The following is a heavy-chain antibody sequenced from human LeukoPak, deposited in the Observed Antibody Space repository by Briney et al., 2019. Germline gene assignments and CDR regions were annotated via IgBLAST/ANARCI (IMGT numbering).Heavy chain of an antibody. CDR3: AKATTRGAASNYYYYGMDV. V-gene: IGHV3-23*01. CDR1: GFTFSSYA. D-gene: IGHD1-1*01. J-gene: IGHJ6*02. Sequence: GGSLRLSCAASGFTFSSYAMSWVRQAPGKGLEWVSAISGSGGSTYYADSVKGRFTISRDNSKNTLHLQMNSLRADDTALYYCAKATTRGAASNYYYYGMDVWGHGTTVTVSS. CDR2: ISGSGGST.